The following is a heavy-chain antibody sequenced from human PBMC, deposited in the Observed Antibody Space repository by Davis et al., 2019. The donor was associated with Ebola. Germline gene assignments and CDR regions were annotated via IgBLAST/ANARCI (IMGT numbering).Heavy chain of an antibody. Sequence: SVKVSCKASGGTFSSYAISWVRQAPGQGLDWMGGIIPVSGVPKYAQDFQGRVTITADESTSTAYMELSSLGSEDTAMYYCARDRYSDGSGYFFEQSHWGQGTLVTVSS. J-gene: IGHJ4*02. CDR3: ARDRYSDGSGYFFEQSH. CDR2: IIPVSGVP. V-gene: IGHV1-69*13. CDR1: GGTFSSYA. D-gene: IGHD3-22*01.